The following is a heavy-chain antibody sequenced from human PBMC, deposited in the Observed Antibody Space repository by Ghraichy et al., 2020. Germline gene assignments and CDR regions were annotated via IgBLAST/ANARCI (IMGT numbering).Heavy chain of an antibody. CDR3: APDFRAQVIWSALIN. V-gene: IGHV3-23*01. Sequence: GGSLRLSCAASGFTFSSYAMNWVRQAPGQGLEWVASISNSGDSIYYADSVKGRFTISRDNSKNTLYLQMNSLRVEDTAVYFCAPDFRAQVIWSALINWGQGTLVTVSS. CDR1: GFTFSSYA. J-gene: IGHJ4*02. CDR2: ISNSGDSI. D-gene: IGHD2-21*01.